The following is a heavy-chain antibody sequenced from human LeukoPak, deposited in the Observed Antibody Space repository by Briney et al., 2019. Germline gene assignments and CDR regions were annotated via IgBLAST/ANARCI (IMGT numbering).Heavy chain of an antibody. CDR3: ARGNYYDSSGPGGY. Sequence: AGSLRLSCAASGFTFSSHWMHWVRQTPGKGLVWVSRINSDGSSTSYVDSVAGRFTISRDNAKNTLYLQMNSLRAEDTAVYYCARGNYYDSSGPGGYWGQGTLVIVSS. V-gene: IGHV3-74*01. J-gene: IGHJ4*02. CDR2: INSDGSST. CDR1: GFTFSSHW. D-gene: IGHD3-22*01.